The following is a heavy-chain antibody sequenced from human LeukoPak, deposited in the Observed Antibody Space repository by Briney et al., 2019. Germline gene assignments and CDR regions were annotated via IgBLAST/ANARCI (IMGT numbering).Heavy chain of an antibody. CDR3: ARVGVRHYYGSGSSIPFDY. V-gene: IGHV4-59*01. CDR2: IYYSGST. D-gene: IGHD3-10*01. J-gene: IGHJ4*02. Sequence: SETLSLTCTVSGGSISSYYWSWIRQPPGKGLEWIGYIYYSGSTNYNPSLKSRVTISVDTSKNQFSLKLSSVTAADTAVYYCARVGVRHYYGSGSSIPFDYWGQGTLVTVSS. CDR1: GGSISSYY.